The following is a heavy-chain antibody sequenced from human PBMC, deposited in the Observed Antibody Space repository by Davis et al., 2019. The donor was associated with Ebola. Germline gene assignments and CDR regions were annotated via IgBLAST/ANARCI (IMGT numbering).Heavy chain of an antibody. CDR1: GGTFSTYA. D-gene: IGHD1-1*01. J-gene: IGHJ4*02. V-gene: IGHV1-69*13. Sequence: SVKVSCKASGGTFSTYAISWVRQAPGQGLEWMGGIIPIFDTANYAQKFQGRVTITADESTSTAYMELSSLRSEDTAVYYCARGYTTGTAAGAYWGQGTLVTVSS. CDR3: ARGYTTGTAAGAY. CDR2: IIPIFDTA.